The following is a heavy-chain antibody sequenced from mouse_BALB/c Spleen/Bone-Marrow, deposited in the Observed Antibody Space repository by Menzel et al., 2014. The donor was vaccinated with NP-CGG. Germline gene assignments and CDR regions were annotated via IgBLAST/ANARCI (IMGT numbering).Heavy chain of an antibody. D-gene: IGHD2-2*01. CDR1: GYTFTSYY. J-gene: IGHJ1*01. CDR3: TRSGTSWLRRSWYFDV. V-gene: IGHV1S81*02. CDR2: INPSNGGT. Sequence: VQLQQSGAELVKPGASVKLSCKASGYTFTSYYMYWVKQRPGQGLEWIGEINPSNGGTNFNEKFKSKATLTVDKSSSTAYMHLSSLTSEDSAVYYCTRSGTSWLRRSWYFDVWGAGTTVTVSS.